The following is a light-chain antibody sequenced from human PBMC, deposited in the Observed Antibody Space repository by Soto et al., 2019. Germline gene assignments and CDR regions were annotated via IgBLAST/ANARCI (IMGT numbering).Light chain of an antibody. J-gene: IGKJ2*01. Sequence: DLQMTQSPSSLSASVGDRVTITCRASQNIRSYLNWYQQKPGRAPKLLIYAASTLQSGVPSRFSGSGSGTDFTLTINSLQPEDFATYYYCQKSDSTPYTFGQGTKLDVK. CDR3: QKSDSTPYT. CDR1: QNIRSY. CDR2: AAS. V-gene: IGKV1-39*01.